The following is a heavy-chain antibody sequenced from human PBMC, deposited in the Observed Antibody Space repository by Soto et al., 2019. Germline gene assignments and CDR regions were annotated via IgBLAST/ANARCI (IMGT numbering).Heavy chain of an antibody. V-gene: IGHV3-23*01. CDR3: ARVSGPGRPGDYYYYGMDV. CDR1: GFTFSSYA. D-gene: IGHD1-26*01. Sequence: EVQLLESGGGLVQPGGSLRLSCAASGFTFSSYAMSWVRQAPGKGLEWVSAISGSGGSTYYADSVKGRFTISRDNSKNTLYLQMNSLRAEDTAVYYGARVSGPGRPGDYYYYGMDVWGQGTTVTVSS. CDR2: ISGSGGST. J-gene: IGHJ6*02.